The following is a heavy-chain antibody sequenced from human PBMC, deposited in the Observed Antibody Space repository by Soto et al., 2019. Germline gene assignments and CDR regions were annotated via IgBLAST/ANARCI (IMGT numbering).Heavy chain of an antibody. J-gene: IGHJ2*01. CDR1: GFTFSDYY. CDR3: AREGYCTKGVCYTGEFFDL. Sequence: GGSLRLSCAASGFTFSDYYMSWIRQAPGKGLEWVSYISSSSSYTNYADSVKGRFTISRDNAKNSLYLQMNSLRAEDTAVYYCAREGYCTKGVCYTGEFFDLWGRGTLVTVSS. V-gene: IGHV3-11*05. D-gene: IGHD2-8*01. CDR2: ISSSSSYT.